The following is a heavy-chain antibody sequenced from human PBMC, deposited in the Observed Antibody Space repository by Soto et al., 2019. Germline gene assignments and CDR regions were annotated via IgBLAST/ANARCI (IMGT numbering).Heavy chain of an antibody. CDR2: IYHSGST. D-gene: IGHD5-18*01. CDR1: GDSISSGGYS. V-gene: IGHV4-30-2*01. CDR3: DRADTVINPFDY. Sequence: SETLSLTCAVSGDSISSGGYSWSWIRQPPGKGLEWIGFIYHSGSTYYNPSLKSRVTISVDRSKNQFSLKLTSVTAADTAIYYRDRADTVINPFDYWGQGTMVTVSS. J-gene: IGHJ4*02.